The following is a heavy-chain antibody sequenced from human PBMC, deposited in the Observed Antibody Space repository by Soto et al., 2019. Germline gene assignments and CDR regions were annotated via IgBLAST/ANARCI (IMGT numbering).Heavy chain of an antibody. CDR1: GFTFSSYW. V-gene: IGHV3-7*03. D-gene: IGHD6-6*01. J-gene: IGHJ4*02. CDR3: ARVQSIAARLSPYFDY. Sequence: LRLSCAASGFTFSSYWMSWVRQAPGKGLEWVANIKQDGSEKYYVDSVKGRFTISRDNAKNSLYLQMNSLRAEDTAVYYCARVQSIAARLSPYFDYWGQGTLVTVSS. CDR2: IKQDGSEK.